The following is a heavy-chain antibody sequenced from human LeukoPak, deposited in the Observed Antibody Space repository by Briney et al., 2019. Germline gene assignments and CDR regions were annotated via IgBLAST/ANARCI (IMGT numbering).Heavy chain of an antibody. D-gene: IGHD3-10*01. CDR3: ASMVRGVIITARMYYFDF. CDR1: GGSITNDNYY. V-gene: IGHV4-39*01. CDR2: IHYSGST. Sequence: SETLSLTCTVSGGSITNDNYYWAWIRQPPGKGLEWLGSIHYSGSTYYNPSLKSRVTMSVDTSDNQFSLKLYSVTAADTAVYYCASMVRGVIITARMYYFDFWGKGTLVTVSS. J-gene: IGHJ4*02.